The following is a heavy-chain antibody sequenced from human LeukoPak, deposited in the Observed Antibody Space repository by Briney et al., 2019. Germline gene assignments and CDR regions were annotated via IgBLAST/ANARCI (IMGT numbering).Heavy chain of an antibody. Sequence: GGXXRLSXAXXGXXISSNYXSWVRQAPGKGLEWVSVIYSGGSTYYADSVKGRFTISRDNSKNTLYLQMNSLRAEDTAVYYCARDLQDWGQGTLVTVSS. CDR1: GXXISSNY. CDR3: ARDLQD. J-gene: IGHJ4*02. V-gene: IGHV3-66*01. CDR2: IYSGGST.